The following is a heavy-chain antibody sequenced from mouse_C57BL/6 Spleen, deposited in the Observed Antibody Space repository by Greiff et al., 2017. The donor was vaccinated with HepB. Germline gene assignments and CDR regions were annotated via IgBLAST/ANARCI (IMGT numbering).Heavy chain of an antibody. J-gene: IGHJ2*01. Sequence: QVQLKQPGAELVMPGASVKLSCKASGYTFTSYWMHWVKQRPGQGLEWIGEIDPSDSYTNYNQKFKGKSTLTVDKSSSTAYMQLSSLTSEDSAVYYCATITTVVGFDYWGQGTTLTVSS. CDR2: IDPSDSYT. CDR3: ATITTVVGFDY. D-gene: IGHD1-1*01. CDR1: GYTFTSYW. V-gene: IGHV1-69*01.